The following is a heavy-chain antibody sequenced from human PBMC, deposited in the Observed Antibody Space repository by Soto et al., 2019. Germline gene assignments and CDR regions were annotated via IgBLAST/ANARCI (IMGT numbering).Heavy chain of an antibody. Sequence: GGSLRLSCAASGFTFRSYSMNWVRQSPGKGLEWVSYISSSSSTTYYAHSVKGRFTISRDNAKNSLYLQMNSLRDEDTALYYCARGVVGGTTDWGQGTLVTVSS. D-gene: IGHD1-26*01. CDR1: GFTFRSYS. V-gene: IGHV3-48*02. CDR3: ARGVVGGTTD. CDR2: ISSSSSTT. J-gene: IGHJ4*02.